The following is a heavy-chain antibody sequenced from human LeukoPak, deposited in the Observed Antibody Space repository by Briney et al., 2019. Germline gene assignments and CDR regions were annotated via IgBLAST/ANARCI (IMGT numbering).Heavy chain of an antibody. Sequence: PSETLSLTCAVYGGSFSGYYWSWIRQPPGKGLEWIGGINHSGSTNYNPSLKSRVTISVDTSKNQFSLKLSSVTAADTAVYYCARGRRRPSGSYYYWGQGTLVTVSS. CDR3: ARGRRRPSGSYYY. J-gene: IGHJ4*02. D-gene: IGHD1-26*01. V-gene: IGHV4-34*01. CDR2: INHSGST. CDR1: GGSFSGYY.